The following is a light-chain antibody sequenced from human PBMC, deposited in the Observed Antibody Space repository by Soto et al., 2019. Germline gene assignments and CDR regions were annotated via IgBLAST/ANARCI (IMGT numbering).Light chain of an antibody. V-gene: IGKV3-20*01. CDR1: QRVSSNY. CDR3: QQYGTSPVT. CDR2: AAS. J-gene: IGKJ5*01. Sequence: ENLLMQSPGTLSLSPGERATLSCRASQRVSSNYLGWYQQKPGQAPRLLIYAASSRATGIPDRFSGSGSGTDFTLTISRLEPEDFAVYYCQQYGTSPVTFGQGTRLEIK.